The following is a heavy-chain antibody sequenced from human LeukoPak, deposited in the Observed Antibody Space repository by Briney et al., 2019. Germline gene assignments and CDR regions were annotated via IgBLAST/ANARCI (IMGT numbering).Heavy chain of an antibody. D-gene: IGHD3-22*01. CDR3: ASAYDSSGYWSPDAFDI. CDR2: IYYSGST. Sequence: SETLSLTCTVSGGSISSYYWSWIRQPPGKGLEWIGSIYYSGSTYYNPSLKSRVTISVDTSKNQFSLKLSSVTAADTAVYYCASAYDSSGYWSPDAFDIWGQGTMVTVSS. CDR1: GGSISSYY. V-gene: IGHV4-39*01. J-gene: IGHJ3*02.